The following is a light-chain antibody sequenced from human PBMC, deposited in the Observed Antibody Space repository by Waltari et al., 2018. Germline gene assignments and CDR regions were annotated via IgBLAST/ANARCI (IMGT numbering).Light chain of an antibody. CDR1: SSDVGSYNR. CDR3: SSYTSSSTWV. CDR2: EVS. Sequence: QSALTQPPSVSGSPGQSVTISCTGTSSDVGSYNRVSWYQQPPATAPNLIIYEVSDRPSGVPDRFSGSKSANTAFLTISGLQAEDEADYFCSSYTSSSTWVFGTGTKVTVL. J-gene: IGLJ1*01. V-gene: IGLV2-18*02.